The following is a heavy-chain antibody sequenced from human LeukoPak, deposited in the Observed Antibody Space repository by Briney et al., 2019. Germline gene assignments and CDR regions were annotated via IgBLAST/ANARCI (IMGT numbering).Heavy chain of an antibody. CDR1: GFTFSNYA. CDR3: ARDLSPHDTYSSGY. D-gene: IGHD6-25*01. Sequence: GGSLRLSCAASGFTFSNYAMHWVRQAPGKGLGWVAVISYDGSNKYYADSVKGRFTISRDNAKNSLYLQMNSLRAEDTAVYYCARDLSPHDTYSSGYWGQGTLVTVSS. J-gene: IGHJ4*02. CDR2: ISYDGSNK. V-gene: IGHV3-30-3*01.